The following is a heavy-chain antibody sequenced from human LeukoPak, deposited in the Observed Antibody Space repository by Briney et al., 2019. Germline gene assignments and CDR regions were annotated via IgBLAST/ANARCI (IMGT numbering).Heavy chain of an antibody. CDR1: GGSFSGYY. D-gene: IGHD2-2*01. V-gene: IGHV4-34*01. Sequence: PSETLSLTCAVYGGSFSGYYWSWIRQPPGKGLEWIGEINHSGSTNYNPSLKSRVTISVDTSKNQFSLKLSSVTAADTAVYYCAYARRFDPWGQGTLVTVSS. CDR2: INHSGST. CDR3: AYARRFDP. J-gene: IGHJ5*02.